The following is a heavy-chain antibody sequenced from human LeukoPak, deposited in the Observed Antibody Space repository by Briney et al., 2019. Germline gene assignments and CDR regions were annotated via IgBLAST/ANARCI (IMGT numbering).Heavy chain of an antibody. CDR3: ARGAPKEIQLWLRLRGVAFDI. V-gene: IGHV4-34*01. CDR2: INHSGST. CDR1: GGSFSGYY. D-gene: IGHD5-18*01. J-gene: IGHJ3*02. Sequence: SETLSLTCAVYGGSFSGYYWSWIRQPPGKGLEWMGGINHSGSTNYNPSLKSRVTISVDTSKNQFSLKLNSVTAADTAVYYCARGAPKEIQLWLRLRGVAFDIWGQGTMVTVSS.